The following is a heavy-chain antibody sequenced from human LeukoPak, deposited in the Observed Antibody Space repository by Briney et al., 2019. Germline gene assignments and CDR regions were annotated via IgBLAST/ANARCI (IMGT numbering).Heavy chain of an antibody. CDR3: ARDNVDGDYAMYYYYYYMDV. V-gene: IGHV1-46*01. CDR1: GYTVTSYY. D-gene: IGHD4-17*01. J-gene: IGHJ6*03. Sequence: ASVKVSCKASGYTVTSYYMHWVRQAPGQGLEWMGIINPSGGSTSYAQKFQGRVTMTRDTSTSTVYMELSSLRSEDTAVYYCARDNVDGDYAMYYYYYYMDVWGKGTTVTVSS. CDR2: INPSGGST.